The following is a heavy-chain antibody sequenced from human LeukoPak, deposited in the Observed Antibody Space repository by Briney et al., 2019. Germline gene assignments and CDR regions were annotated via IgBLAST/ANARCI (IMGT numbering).Heavy chain of an antibody. V-gene: IGHV1-69*05. CDR3: ARDRYCTNGVCHIADY. J-gene: IGHJ4*02. Sequence: SVKVSCKASGGTFSSYAISWVRQAPGQGLEWMGGIIPIFGTANYAQKFQGRVTITTDESTSTAYMELSSLRSEDTAVYYCARDRYCTNGVCHIADYWGQGTLVTVSS. CDR2: IIPIFGTA. CDR1: GGTFSSYA. D-gene: IGHD2-8*01.